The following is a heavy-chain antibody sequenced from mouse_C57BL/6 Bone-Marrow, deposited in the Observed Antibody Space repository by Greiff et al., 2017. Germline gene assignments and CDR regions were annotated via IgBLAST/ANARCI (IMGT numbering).Heavy chain of an antibody. J-gene: IGHJ1*03. CDR1: GFTFSDFY. CDR2: SRNKANDYTT. V-gene: IGHV7-1*01. CDR3: ARDAATVVAFDV. Sequence: EVKVVESGGGLVQSGRSLRLSCATSGFTFSDFYMEWVRQAPGKGLEWIAASRNKANDYTTEYSASVKGRFIVSRDTSQSILYLQMNALRAEDTAIYYCARDAATVVAFDVWGTGTTVTVSS. D-gene: IGHD1-1*01.